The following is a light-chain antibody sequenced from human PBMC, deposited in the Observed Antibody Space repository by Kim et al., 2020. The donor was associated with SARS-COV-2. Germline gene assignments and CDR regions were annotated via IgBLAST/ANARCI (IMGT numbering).Light chain of an antibody. V-gene: IGKV3-20*01. CDR2: DAS. CDR1: QSVGSSC. J-gene: IGKJ2*01. CDR3: QYCANSPPYT. Sequence: PGERATVSCRASQSVGSSCLAWYQQKPGQAPRLLIYDASRRATGIPDRFSGSASGTDFTLTISRLEPEDFALYYCQYCANSPPYTFGQGTKLEI.